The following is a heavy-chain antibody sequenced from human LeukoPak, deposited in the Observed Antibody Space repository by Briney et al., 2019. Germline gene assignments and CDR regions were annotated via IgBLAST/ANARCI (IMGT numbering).Heavy chain of an antibody. CDR1: GYTFTSYY. V-gene: IGHV1-46*01. Sequence: ASVKVSCKASGYTFTSYYMHWVRQAPGQGLEWMGIINPSGGSTGYAQKFQGRVTMTKDMSTSTVYMELSSLRSEDTAVYYCAIRFSRSAGSAIDYWGQGTLVTVAS. J-gene: IGHJ4*02. CDR3: AIRFSRSAGSAIDY. CDR2: INPSGGST. D-gene: IGHD3-10*01.